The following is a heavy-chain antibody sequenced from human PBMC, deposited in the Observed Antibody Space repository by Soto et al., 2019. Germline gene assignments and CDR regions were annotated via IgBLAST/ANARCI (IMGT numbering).Heavy chain of an antibody. D-gene: IGHD2-2*01. CDR3: ARVKPFRYCSSTSCFQPYYYYYYGMDV. Sequence: LETLSLTCAVYGGSFSGYYWSWIRQPPGKGLEWIGEINHSGSTNYNPSLKSRVTISVDTSKNQFSLKLSSVTAADTAVYYCARVKPFRYCSSTSCFQPYYYYYYGMDVWGQGTTVTVSS. CDR1: GGSFSGYY. J-gene: IGHJ6*02. CDR2: INHSGST. V-gene: IGHV4-34*01.